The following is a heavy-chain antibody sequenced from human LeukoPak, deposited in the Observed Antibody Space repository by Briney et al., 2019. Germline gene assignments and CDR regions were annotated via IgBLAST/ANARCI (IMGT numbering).Heavy chain of an antibody. V-gene: IGHV3-23*01. D-gene: IGHD6-19*01. CDR1: GFTFNLYA. CDR2: TTGSGGST. J-gene: IGHJ4*02. Sequence: GGSLRLSCTASGFTFNLYAMTWVRQAPGKGLEWVSATTGSGGSTYYADSVKGRFTISRDNSKNTVYLQMNSLRVDDTAVYYCANSKVADFHYWGQGTRVTVSS. CDR3: ANSKVADFHY.